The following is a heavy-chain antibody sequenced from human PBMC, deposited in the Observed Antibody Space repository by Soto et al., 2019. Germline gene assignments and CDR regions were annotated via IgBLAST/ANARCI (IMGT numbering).Heavy chain of an antibody. Sequence: QVQLQQWGAGLLKPSETLSLTCAVYGGFVSSGSYYWSWIRQPPGKGLEWIGEMSHSGGTHFNPSLKSRVTTSVDTSKNQFSLNIYSVTAADTALYYCARVERGTVTTVVDAFDIWGPGTMVTVSS. J-gene: IGHJ3*02. CDR2: MSHSGGT. V-gene: IGHV4-34*01. D-gene: IGHD1-1*01. CDR1: GGFVSSGSYY. CDR3: ARVERGTVTTVVDAFDI.